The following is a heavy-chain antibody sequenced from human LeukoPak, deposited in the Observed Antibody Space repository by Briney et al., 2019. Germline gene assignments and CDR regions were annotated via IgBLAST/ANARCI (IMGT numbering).Heavy chain of an antibody. CDR2: IKQDGSEK. CDR1: GFTFSSYA. CDR3: ARGMRIAAAGRFDY. Sequence: PGGSLRLSCAASGFTFSSYAMSWVRQAPGKGLEWVANIKQDGSEKYYVDSVKGRFTISRDNAKNSLYLQMNSLRAEDTAVYYCARGMRIAAAGRFDYWGQGTLVTVSS. J-gene: IGHJ4*02. D-gene: IGHD6-13*01. V-gene: IGHV3-7*04.